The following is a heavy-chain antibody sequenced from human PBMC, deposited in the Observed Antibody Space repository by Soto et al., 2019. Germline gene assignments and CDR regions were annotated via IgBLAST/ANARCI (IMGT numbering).Heavy chain of an antibody. J-gene: IGHJ6*02. V-gene: IGHV3-33*01. D-gene: IGHD5-12*01. CDR3: ARAGDRGYSPYYYGMDV. CDR1: GFTFSSYG. CDR2: IWYDGSNK. Sequence: GGSLILSCAASGFTFSSYGMHWVRQAPGKGLEWVAVIWYDGSNKYYADSVKGRFTISRDNSKNTLYLQMNSLRAEDTAVYYCARAGDRGYSPYYYGMDVWGPGTTVAVSS.